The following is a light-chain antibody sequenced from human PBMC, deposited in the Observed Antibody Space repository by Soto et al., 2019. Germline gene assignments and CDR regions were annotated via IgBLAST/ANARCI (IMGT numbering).Light chain of an antibody. J-gene: IGKJ1*01. CDR3: QQRSNWPRT. CDR1: QSVSSY. CDR2: DAS. V-gene: IGKV3-11*01. Sequence: EIVLTQSPATLSLSPGEIATLSCRASQSVSSYLAWYQQKPGQAPRLLIYDASNRATGIPARFSGSGSATDFTLTISSLEPEDFAVYYCQQRSNWPRTLGQGTKVEIK.